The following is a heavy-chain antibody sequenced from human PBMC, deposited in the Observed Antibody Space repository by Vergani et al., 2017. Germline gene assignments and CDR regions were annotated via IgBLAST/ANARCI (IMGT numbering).Heavy chain of an antibody. CDR2: IYYSGLP. D-gene: IGHD6-19*01. Sequence: QLQLQQSGPGLVKPSETLFLTCTVSADSISSGSYYWGWIRPPPGKSLEWIGSIYYSGLPYYNPSLQRRVAISVDTSKNQFSLKVTSVTAADTAVYFCARQRPGSGWSPGDFDDWGQGILVTVSS. CDR1: ADSISSGSYY. J-gene: IGHJ4*02. V-gene: IGHV4-39*01. CDR3: ARQRPGSGWSPGDFDD.